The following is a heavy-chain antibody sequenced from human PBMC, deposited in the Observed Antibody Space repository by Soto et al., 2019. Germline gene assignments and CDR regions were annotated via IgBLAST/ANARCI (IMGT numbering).Heavy chain of an antibody. J-gene: IGHJ4*02. Sequence: SETLSLTCTVSGGSISSSSYYWGWIRQPPGKGLEWIGSIYYSGSTYYNPSLKSRVTISVDTSKNQFSLKLSSVTAADTAVYYCARHVAYYYDNPDTDYWGQGTLVTVSS. CDR2: IYYSGST. CDR1: GGSISSSSYY. CDR3: ARHVAYYYDNPDTDY. V-gene: IGHV4-39*01. D-gene: IGHD3-22*01.